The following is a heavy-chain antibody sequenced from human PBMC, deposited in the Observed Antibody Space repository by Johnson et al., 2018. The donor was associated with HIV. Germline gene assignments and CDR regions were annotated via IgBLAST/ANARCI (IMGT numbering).Heavy chain of an antibody. D-gene: IGHD7-27*01. J-gene: IGHJ3*02. Sequence: VQLVESGGGVVQPGRSLRLSCAASGFTFSDYYMSWIRQAPGKGLEWVSYISSSGSIKKYADSVKGRFTISRDNAKNSLYLQMNGLRAEDTAVYYCARERNSNWGWRSMSDAFAIWGQGTMVTVSS. CDR3: ARERNSNWGWRSMSDAFAI. V-gene: IGHV3-11*01. CDR1: GFTFSDYY. CDR2: ISSSGSIK.